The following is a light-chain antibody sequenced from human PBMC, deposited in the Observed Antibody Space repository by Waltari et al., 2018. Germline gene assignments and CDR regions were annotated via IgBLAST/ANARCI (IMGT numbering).Light chain of an antibody. V-gene: IGKV3D-20*01. CDR1: QSVTNYY. CDR3: QQYGSSPLT. Sequence: VLTQSPATLSLSPVETATLSCGASQSVTNYYLAWYQHKPGLAPRLLIYDGSARATGTPDRFRGTGSGTVFTLPISRLEPEDFAVYYCQQYGSSPLTFGGWTKVEIK. CDR2: DGS. J-gene: IGKJ4*01.